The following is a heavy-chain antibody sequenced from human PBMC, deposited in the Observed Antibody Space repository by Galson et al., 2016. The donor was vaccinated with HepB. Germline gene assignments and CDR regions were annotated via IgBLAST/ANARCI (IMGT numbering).Heavy chain of an antibody. CDR3: ARVGSGIAEYFQD. Sequence: SETLSLTCSVPDGLISDRNHYWAWIRQPPGEGLDWLASIYYSGTAYYNPSLQNRPTISVDTSKNQFSLKLSSVTAADTAVYYCARVGSGIAEYFQDWGQGTLAIVSS. J-gene: IGHJ1*01. D-gene: IGHD6-19*01. V-gene: IGHV4-39*01. CDR1: DGLISDRNHY. CDR2: IYYSGTA.